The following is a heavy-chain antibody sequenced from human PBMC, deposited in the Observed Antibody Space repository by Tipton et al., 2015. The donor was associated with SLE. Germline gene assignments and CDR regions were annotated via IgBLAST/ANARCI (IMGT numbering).Heavy chain of an antibody. J-gene: IGHJ2*01. CDR2: IWYDGSNK. Sequence: SLRLSCAASRFTFSSYAMTWVRQAPGKGLEWVAVIWYDGSNKYYVDSVKGRITISRDNSKNTLYLQMNSLRVEDTAVYYCAKAHRGGDRYFELWGRGTPVTVAS. D-gene: IGHD2-21*01. CDR3: AKAHRGGDRYFEL. V-gene: IGHV3-30*18. CDR1: RFTFSSYA.